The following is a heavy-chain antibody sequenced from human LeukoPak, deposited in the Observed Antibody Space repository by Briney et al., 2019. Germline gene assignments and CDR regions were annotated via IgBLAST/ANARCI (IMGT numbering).Heavy chain of an antibody. CDR2: INHSGSS. Sequence: SETLSLTCTVYGGSFSDYYWNWIRQPPGKGLEWIGEINHSGSSNNNPSLESRVTISVDTSKNQFSLKLSSVTAADTAVYYCARLRSYYDILTGYTYYFDYWGQGTLVTVSS. V-gene: IGHV4-34*01. CDR1: GGSFSDYY. CDR3: ARLRSYYDILTGYTYYFDY. D-gene: IGHD3-9*01. J-gene: IGHJ4*02.